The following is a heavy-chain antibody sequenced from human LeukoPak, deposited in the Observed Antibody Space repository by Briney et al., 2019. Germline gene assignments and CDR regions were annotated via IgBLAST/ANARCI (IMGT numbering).Heavy chain of an antibody. J-gene: IGHJ4*02. D-gene: IGHD1-26*01. V-gene: IGHV4-59*01. CDR1: GGSIINYY. CDR2: IYYSGST. Sequence: SETLSLTCSVSGGSIINYYWNWIRQPPGKGLEWIGYIYYSGSTNYNPSLKSRVTISVDTSKNQFSLKLNSVTAADTAVYYCARWDSGSYFLDYWGQGTLVTVSS. CDR3: ARWDSGSYFLDY.